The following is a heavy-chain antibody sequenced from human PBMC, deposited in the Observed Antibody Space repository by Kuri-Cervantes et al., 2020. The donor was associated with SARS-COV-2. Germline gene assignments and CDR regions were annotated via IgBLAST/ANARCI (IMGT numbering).Heavy chain of an antibody. CDR2: ISSSSSYI. D-gene: IGHD4-17*01. CDR1: GFTLRSYS. V-gene: IGHV3-21*01. Sequence: GESLKISCAASGFTLRSYSMNWVRQAPGKGLEWVSSISSSSSYIYCADSVKGRFTISRDNAKNSLYLQMNSLRAEDTAVYYCARGVGYGDYTFDYWGQGTLVTVSS. CDR3: ARGVGYGDYTFDY. J-gene: IGHJ4*02.